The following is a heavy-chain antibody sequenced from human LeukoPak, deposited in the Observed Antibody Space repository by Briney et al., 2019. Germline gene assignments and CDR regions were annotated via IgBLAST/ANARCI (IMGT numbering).Heavy chain of an antibody. Sequence: GGSLRLSCAASRFTFSNAWMSWVRQAPGKGLEWVGRIRSKTDGGTTDYAAPVKGRFTISRDDSKNTLYLQMNSLKTGDTAVYYCTTARNMVRGVIPVDYWGQGTLVTVSS. V-gene: IGHV3-15*01. CDR2: IRSKTDGGTT. D-gene: IGHD3-10*01. CDR1: RFTFSNAW. CDR3: TTARNMVRGVIPVDY. J-gene: IGHJ4*02.